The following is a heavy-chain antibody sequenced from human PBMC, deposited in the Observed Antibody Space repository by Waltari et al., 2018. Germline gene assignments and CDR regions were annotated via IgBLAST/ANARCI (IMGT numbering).Heavy chain of an antibody. V-gene: IGHV3-23*03. D-gene: IGHD4-17*01. CDR3: AKVPYGDYVS. CDR2: FYSGGST. J-gene: IGHJ4*02. CDR1: GFTFRSYA. Sequence: EVQLLESGGGLVQPGGSLRLSCAASGFTFRSYAISWVRQAPGKGLEWVSVFYSGGSTYYADSVKGRFTISRDNSKNTLYLQMNSLRAEDTAVYYCAKVPYGDYVSWGQGTLVTVSS.